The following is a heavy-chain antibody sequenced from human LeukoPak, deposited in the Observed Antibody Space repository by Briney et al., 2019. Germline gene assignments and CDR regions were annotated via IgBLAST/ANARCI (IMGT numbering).Heavy chain of an antibody. D-gene: IGHD3-10*01. CDR1: GFTFSSYG. Sequence: PGRSLRLSCAASGFTFSSYGMHWVRQAPGKGLEWVAVISYDGSNKYYADSVKGRFTISRDNSKNTLYLQMNSLRAEDTAVYYCARNTYYYGSGSLDYWGQGTLVTVSS. CDR2: ISYDGSNK. CDR3: ARNTYYYGSGSLDY. V-gene: IGHV3-30*03. J-gene: IGHJ4*02.